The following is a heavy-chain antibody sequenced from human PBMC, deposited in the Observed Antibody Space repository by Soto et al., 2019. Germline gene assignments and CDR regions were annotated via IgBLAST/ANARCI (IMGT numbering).Heavy chain of an antibody. CDR3: ARDKRRGYNYRLYYYYYGMDV. CDR2: IWYDGSNK. J-gene: IGHJ6*02. V-gene: IGHV3-33*01. D-gene: IGHD5-12*01. CDR1: GFTFSSYG. Sequence: QVQLVESGGGVVQPGRSLRLSCAASGFTFSSYGMHWVRQAPGKGLELVAVIWYDGSNKYYADSVKGRFTISRDNSKNTLYLQMNSLRAEDTAVYYCARDKRRGYNYRLYYYYYGMDVWGQGTTVTVSS.